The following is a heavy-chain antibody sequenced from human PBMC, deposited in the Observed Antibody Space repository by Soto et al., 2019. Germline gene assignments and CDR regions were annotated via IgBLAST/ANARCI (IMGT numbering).Heavy chain of an antibody. V-gene: IGHV3-64*01. J-gene: IGHJ3*02. CDR2: ISSNGGST. CDR3: ARDRVEQWLVCLSCGVAFDI. CDR1: GFTFSSYA. D-gene: IGHD6-19*01. Sequence: AGSLRLSCAASGFTFSSYAMHCVRQAPGKGLGYVSAISSNGGSTYYSNSVKGRFTISRDNSKNTLYLQMGSLRAEDMAVYYCARDRVEQWLVCLSCGVAFDIWGQGTMVTVSS.